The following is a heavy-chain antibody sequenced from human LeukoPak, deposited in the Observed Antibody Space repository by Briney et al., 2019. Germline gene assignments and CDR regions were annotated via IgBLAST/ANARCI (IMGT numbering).Heavy chain of an antibody. V-gene: IGHV4-59*11. Sequence: SETLSLTCTVSGGSISSHYWSWIRQPPGKGLEWIGYIYYSGSTNYNPSLKSRVTISVDTSKNQSSLKLSSVTAADTAVYYCARVGITMVRGTKHWFDPWGQGTLVTVSS. CDR1: GGSISSHY. J-gene: IGHJ5*02. D-gene: IGHD3-10*01. CDR3: ARVGITMVRGTKHWFDP. CDR2: IYYSGST.